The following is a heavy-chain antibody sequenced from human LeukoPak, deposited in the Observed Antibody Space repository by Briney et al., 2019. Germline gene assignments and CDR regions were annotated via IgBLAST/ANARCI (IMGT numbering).Heavy chain of an antibody. J-gene: IGHJ4*02. D-gene: IGHD2-15*01. V-gene: IGHV1-69*06. CDR2: IIPIFGTA. Sequence: ASVKVSCKASGYTFTSYYMHWVRQAPGQGLEWMGGIIPIFGTANYAQKFQGRVTITADKSTSTAYMELSSLRSEDTAVYYCARERYLGYCSGGSCREFDYWGQGTLVTVSS. CDR1: GYTFTSYY. CDR3: ARERYLGYCSGGSCREFDY.